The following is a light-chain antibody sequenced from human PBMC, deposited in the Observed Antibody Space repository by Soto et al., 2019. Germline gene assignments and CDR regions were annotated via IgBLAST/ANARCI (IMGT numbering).Light chain of an antibody. J-gene: IGKJ4*01. V-gene: IGKV3-11*01. CDR1: QSVSSY. Sequence: EIVLTQSPATLSLSPGERATLSCRASQSVSSYLAWYQQKPGQAPRPLLYDASNRATGIPDRFSGSGSGTNLTLTNSSLEPEDFAVYYCQQRRNRPLTFGGGTKVEIK. CDR3: QQRRNRPLT. CDR2: DAS.